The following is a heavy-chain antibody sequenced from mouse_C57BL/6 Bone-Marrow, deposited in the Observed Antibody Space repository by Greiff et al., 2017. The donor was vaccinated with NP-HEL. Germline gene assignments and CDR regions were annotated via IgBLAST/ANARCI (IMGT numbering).Heavy chain of an antibody. CDR1: GYTFTDYE. CDR3: TRSSSLYYGNYFDY. CDR2: IDPETGGT. J-gene: IGHJ2*01. V-gene: IGHV1-15*01. Sequence: VKLQESGAELVRPGASVTLSCKASGYTFTDYEMHWVKQTPVHGLEWIGAIDPETGGTAYNQKFKGKAILTADKSSSTAYMELRSLTSEDSAVYYCTRSSSLYYGNYFDYWGQGTTLTVSS. D-gene: IGHD1-1*01.